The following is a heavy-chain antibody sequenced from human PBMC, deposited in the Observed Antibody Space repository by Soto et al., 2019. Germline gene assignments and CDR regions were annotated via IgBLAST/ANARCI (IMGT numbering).Heavy chain of an antibody. CDR2: INPSGDSR. J-gene: IGHJ5*02. CDR3: ARDNSQNHWTPAASSWFHP. D-gene: IGHD2-15*01. V-gene: IGHV1-46*01. CDR1: GFSFSDYF. Sequence: ASVKVSCKASGFSFSDYFMHWVRQAPGQGLEWMGIINPSGDSRNYAQKFQGRVTITRDTSTSTVYMDLSSLRYEDTAVYYCARDNSQNHWTPAASSWFHPWGQGTPVTVSS.